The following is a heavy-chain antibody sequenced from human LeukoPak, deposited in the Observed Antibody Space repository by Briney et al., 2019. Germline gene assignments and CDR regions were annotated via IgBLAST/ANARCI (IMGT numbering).Heavy chain of an antibody. CDR3: ARVRLSRYQLLWLDY. J-gene: IGHJ4*02. CDR1: GYTFTSYD. Sequence: ASVKVSCKASGYTFTSYDISWVRQAPGQGLEWMGGIIPIFGTANYAQKFQGRVTITADESTSTAYMELSSLRSEDTAVYYCARVRLSRYQLLWLDYWGQGTLVTVSS. D-gene: IGHD2-2*01. V-gene: IGHV1-69*13. CDR2: IIPIFGTA.